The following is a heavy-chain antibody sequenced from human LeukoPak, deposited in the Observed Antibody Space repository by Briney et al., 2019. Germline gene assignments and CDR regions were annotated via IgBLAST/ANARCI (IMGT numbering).Heavy chain of an antibody. V-gene: IGHV3-7*01. CDR3: ATEPGIGYAFDI. CDR1: GITFRNYW. Sequence: PGGPLRLSRVASGITFRNYWMSWVRQAPGKGLEWVANINPDGSTENYVPSVKGRFTLSRDNARNSLSLQMNSLRAEDTAVYYCATEPGIGYAFDIWGRGTMVTVSS. J-gene: IGHJ3*02. CDR2: INPDGSTE. D-gene: IGHD2-15*01.